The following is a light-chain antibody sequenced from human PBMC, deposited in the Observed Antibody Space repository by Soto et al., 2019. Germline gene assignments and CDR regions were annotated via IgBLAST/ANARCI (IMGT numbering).Light chain of an antibody. J-gene: IGKJ3*01. Sequence: EIVLTQSPGTLSLSPGERATLSCRASQNVSRSLLAWYQQKPGQAPRPLISGASSRASGIPDRFSGSGSGTDFTLTISRLEPEDFAVYYCQSYGDSLFTFGPGPKWISN. V-gene: IGKV3-20*01. CDR3: QSYGDSLFT. CDR1: QNVSRSL. CDR2: GAS.